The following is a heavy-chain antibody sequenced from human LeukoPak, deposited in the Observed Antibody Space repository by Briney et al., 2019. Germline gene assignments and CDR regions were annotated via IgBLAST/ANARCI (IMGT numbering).Heavy chain of an antibody. D-gene: IGHD2-21*02. Sequence: SVKVSCKASGFTFANTAVQWVRQARGQRLEWLGWIVVGSGNTNYAQDFQGRVTITRDISTSTAYMVLSSLRFDDTAVYYCASFMTSDAFDIWGQGTMVTVSS. CDR3: ASFMTSDAFDI. J-gene: IGHJ3*02. V-gene: IGHV1-58*01. CDR1: GFTFANTA. CDR2: IVVGSGNT.